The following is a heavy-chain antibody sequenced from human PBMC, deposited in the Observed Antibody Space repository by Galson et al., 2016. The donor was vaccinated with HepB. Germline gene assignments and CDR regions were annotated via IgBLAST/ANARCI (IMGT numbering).Heavy chain of an antibody. J-gene: IGHJ5*01. Sequence: SLRLSCAASGFTFSNFAMHWVRQAPGKGLEWVAVIWYDGTSKYYVDSVKGRFTISRDNSKNTLNLQMNSLRAEDTAVYYCEKVATPNRNYENWFDS. CDR3: EKVATPNRNYENWFDS. CDR1: GFTFSNFA. V-gene: IGHV3-33*06. D-gene: IGHD4-11*01. CDR2: IWYDGTSK.